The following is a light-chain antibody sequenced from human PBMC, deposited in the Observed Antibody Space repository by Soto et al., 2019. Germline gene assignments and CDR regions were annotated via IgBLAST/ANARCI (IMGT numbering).Light chain of an antibody. CDR3: SSYAGRSSFTDV. CDR1: SSDVGTYNL. V-gene: IGLV2-23*02. Sequence: QSVLTQPASVSGSPEQSITISCTGTSSDVGTYNLVSWYQQYPGKAPKLIIYEDSERPSGIANRFSGSKSGNTASLTISGLQAEDEAEYYCSSYAGRSSFTDVFGTGTKLTVL. CDR2: EDS. J-gene: IGLJ1*01.